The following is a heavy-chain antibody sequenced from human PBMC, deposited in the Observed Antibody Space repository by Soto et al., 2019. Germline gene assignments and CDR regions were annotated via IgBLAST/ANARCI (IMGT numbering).Heavy chain of an antibody. J-gene: IGHJ4*02. CDR2: VSGSGDST. Sequence: EVQLLESGGGLAQPGGSLRLSCAASAFTFSSYAMSWVRQAPGKGLEWVSAVSGSGDSTYYADSVKGRFTISRDNYXXTLYLQMNSLRAEDTAVYYCAKGRASDCPGCTQDYWGQGTLVTVSS. D-gene: IGHD2-21*02. CDR3: AKGRASDCPGCTQDY. CDR1: AFTFSSYA. V-gene: IGHV3-23*01.